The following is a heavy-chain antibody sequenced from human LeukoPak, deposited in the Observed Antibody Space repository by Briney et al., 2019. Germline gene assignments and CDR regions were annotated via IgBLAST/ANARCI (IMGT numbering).Heavy chain of an antibody. V-gene: IGHV1-69*05. Sequence: GASVKVSCKASGGTFSSYAISWVRQAPGQGLEWMGGIIPILGTANYAQKFQGRVTITTDESTSTAYMELSSLRSEDTAVYYCARETKNWGVREYYFDYWGQGTLVTVSS. CDR1: GGTFSSYA. CDR2: IIPILGTA. J-gene: IGHJ4*02. D-gene: IGHD7-27*01. CDR3: ARETKNWGVREYYFDY.